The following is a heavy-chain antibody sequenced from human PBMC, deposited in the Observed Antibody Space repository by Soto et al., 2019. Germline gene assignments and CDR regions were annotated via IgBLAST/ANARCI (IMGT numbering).Heavy chain of an antibody. V-gene: IGHV6-1*01. J-gene: IGHJ5*02. CDR3: ARDGFSSSYSSGWSSALGNWFDP. Sequence: SQTLSLTCVISGDSVSSNSAAWNWIRQSPSRGLEWLGRTYYRSKWYNDYAVSVKSRITINPDTSKNQFSLQLNSVTPEDTAVYYCARDGFSSSYSSGWSSALGNWFDPWGQGTLVTVSS. CDR2: TYYRSKWYN. CDR1: GDSVSSNSAA. D-gene: IGHD6-19*01.